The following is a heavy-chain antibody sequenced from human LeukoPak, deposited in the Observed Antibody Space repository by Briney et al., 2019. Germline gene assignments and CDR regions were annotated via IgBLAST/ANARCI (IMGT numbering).Heavy chain of an antibody. Sequence: SETLSLTCTVSGGSISSFYWSWIRKSAGKGLEWIGRIYTTGSTNYNPSLKSRVTISVDTSKNQFSLKLSSVTAADTAVYYCARGDRAVAGAWGWFDPWGQGTLVTVSS. V-gene: IGHV4-4*07. J-gene: IGHJ5*02. CDR3: ARGDRAVAGAWGWFDP. CDR1: GGSISSFY. CDR2: IYTTGST. D-gene: IGHD6-19*01.